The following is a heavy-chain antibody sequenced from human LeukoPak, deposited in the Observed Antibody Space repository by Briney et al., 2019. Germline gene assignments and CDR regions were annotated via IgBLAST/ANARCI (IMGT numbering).Heavy chain of an antibody. CDR3: ARVEVPRDINDWYFDL. Sequence: PLETLSLTCTVSGYSIAHGFFWAWIRQPPGGGLEWIGSLYHSGTTYYNTSLKSRISTSVDTSKNQFSPKLRLVTAADTAVYYCARVEVPRDINDWYFDLWGRGTLVTVSS. J-gene: IGHJ2*01. D-gene: IGHD2-15*01. CDR2: LYHSGTT. V-gene: IGHV4-38-2*02. CDR1: GYSIAHGFF.